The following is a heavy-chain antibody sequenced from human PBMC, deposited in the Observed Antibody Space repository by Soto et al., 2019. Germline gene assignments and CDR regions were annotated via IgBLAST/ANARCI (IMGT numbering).Heavy chain of an antibody. V-gene: IGHV2-5*02. Sequence: QITLKESGPTLVKPTQTLTLTCTFSAFSLSTGGVGVGWIRQPPGKALEWLALIHWDDDKRYSPSLRSSLTITKDTSKNQVVLTMTNMDPVDTATYYCIQSRCGGDCLQSYASYYYYGMDVWGQGTTVTVSS. J-gene: IGHJ6*02. CDR2: IHWDDDK. CDR3: IQSRCGGDCLQSYASYYYYGMDV. CDR1: AFSLSTGGVG. D-gene: IGHD2-21*02.